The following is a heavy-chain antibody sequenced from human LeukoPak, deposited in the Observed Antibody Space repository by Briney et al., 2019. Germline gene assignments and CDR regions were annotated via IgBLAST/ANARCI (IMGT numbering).Heavy chain of an antibody. V-gene: IGHV4-39*01. J-gene: IGHJ4*02. D-gene: IGHD3-22*01. CDR3: ARLSGYYDSSGCLPFDY. CDR1: GGSISSSTYY. CDR2: IYYSGST. Sequence: PSETLSLTCTVSGGSISSSTYYWGWIRQPPGKGLEWIGSIYYSGSTYYNPSLKSRVTISVDTSNNQFSLKLSSVTAADTAVYYCARLSGYYDSSGCLPFDYWGQGTLVTVSS.